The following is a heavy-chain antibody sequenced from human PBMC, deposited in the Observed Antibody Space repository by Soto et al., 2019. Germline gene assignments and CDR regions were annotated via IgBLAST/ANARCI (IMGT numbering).Heavy chain of an antibody. Sequence: PGGSLRLSCVASGFIFSNAWMNWVRQAPGKGLEWVGRIKSKSDGGTTDHAAPVKGRFTISRDDSKSTLYLQMNSLKIEDTAVYYCATSHSSGWYLNNSYYYALDVWGQWTSVTVSS. V-gene: IGHV3-15*01. CDR1: GFIFSNAW. CDR3: ATSHSSGWYLNNSYYYALDV. D-gene: IGHD6-19*01. J-gene: IGHJ6*02. CDR2: IKSKSDGGTT.